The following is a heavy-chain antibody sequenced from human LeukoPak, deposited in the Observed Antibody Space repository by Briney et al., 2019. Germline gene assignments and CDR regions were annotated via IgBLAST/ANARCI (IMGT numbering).Heavy chain of an antibody. V-gene: IGHV1-2*02. CDR2: VSPHSRFP. D-gene: IGHD7-27*01. CDR1: GYTLTGHY. CDR3: ARQTGDDALDI. Sequence: ASGKVSCKASGYTLTGHYIHWGGQAPGQGLGGVGWVSPHSRFPMLPQRFQGRGPMTTDTTISTAFLEVRRLRSDDTAAYHCARQTGDDALDIWGQGTMITVYS. J-gene: IGHJ3*02.